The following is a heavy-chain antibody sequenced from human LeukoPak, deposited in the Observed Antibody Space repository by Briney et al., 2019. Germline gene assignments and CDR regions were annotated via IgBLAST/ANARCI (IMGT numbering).Heavy chain of an antibody. D-gene: IGHD3-10*01. CDR1: GFTFSSYS. CDR3: ASHRGPDYYGSGSYYNAYFDY. CDR2: ISSSSSYI. J-gene: IGHJ4*02. Sequence: GGSLRLSCAASGFTFSSYSMNWVRQAPGKGREWVSSISSSSSYIYYADSVKGRFTISRDNAKNSLYLQMNSLRAEDTAVYYCASHRGPDYYGSGSYYNAYFDYWGQGTLVTVSS. V-gene: IGHV3-21*01.